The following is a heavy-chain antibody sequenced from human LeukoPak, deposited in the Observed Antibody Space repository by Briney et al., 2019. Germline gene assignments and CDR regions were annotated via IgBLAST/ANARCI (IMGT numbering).Heavy chain of an antibody. V-gene: IGHV3-23*01. CDR3: AKYGSGGNY. CDR2: ISGSGGST. CDR1: GFTVSGHP. Sequence: GGSLRLSCAASGFTVSGHPMSWVRQAPGKGLEWVSAISGSGGSTYYADSVKGRFTISRDNSKNTLYLQMNSLRAEDTAVYYCAKYGSGGNYWGQGTLVTVSS. D-gene: IGHD6-19*01. J-gene: IGHJ4*02.